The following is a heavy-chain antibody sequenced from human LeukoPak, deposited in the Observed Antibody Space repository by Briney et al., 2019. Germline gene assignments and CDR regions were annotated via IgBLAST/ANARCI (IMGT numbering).Heavy chain of an antibody. CDR2: ISAYNGNT. D-gene: IGHD3-22*01. J-gene: IGHJ3*02. V-gene: IGHV1-18*01. Sequence: ASVKVSCKASSYTFTSYGISWVGQAPGQGLEWMGWISAYNGNTNYAQKLQGRVTMTTDTSTSTAYMELRSLRSDDTAVYYCAREGPDYYDSSGYNSPRDDAFDIWGQGTMVTVSS. CDR3: AREGPDYYDSSGYNSPRDDAFDI. CDR1: SYTFTSYG.